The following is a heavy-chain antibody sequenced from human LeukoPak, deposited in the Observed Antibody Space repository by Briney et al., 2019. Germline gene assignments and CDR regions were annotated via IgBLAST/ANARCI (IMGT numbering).Heavy chain of an antibody. Sequence: SETLSLTCAVYGGSFSGYYWSWIRQPPGKGLEWIGEINHSGSTNYNPSLKSRVTISVDTSKNQFSLKLSPVTAADTAVYYCARLYYDFWSGYYRHFYYYYMDVWGKGTTVTVSS. CDR3: ARLYYDFWSGYYRHFYYYYMDV. CDR1: GGSFSGYY. J-gene: IGHJ6*03. D-gene: IGHD3-3*01. CDR2: INHSGST. V-gene: IGHV4-34*01.